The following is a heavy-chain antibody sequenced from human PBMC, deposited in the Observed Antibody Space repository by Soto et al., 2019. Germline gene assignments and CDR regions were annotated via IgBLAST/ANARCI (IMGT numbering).Heavy chain of an antibody. CDR3: ASGLYEQYCSGGSCHKFDY. D-gene: IGHD2-15*01. CDR1: GVTFTSTA. J-gene: IGHJ4*02. CDR2: IVVGSGNT. V-gene: IGHV1-58*02. Sequence: GASVKVSCKASGVTFTSTAMQWVRQARGQRLEWIGWIVVGSGNTNYAQKFQERVTITRDMSTSTAYMELSSLRSEDTAVYYCASGLYEQYCSGGSCHKFDYWGQGTLVTVSS.